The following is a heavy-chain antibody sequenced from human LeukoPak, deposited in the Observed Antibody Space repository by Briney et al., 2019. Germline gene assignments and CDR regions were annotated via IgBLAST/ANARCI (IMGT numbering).Heavy chain of an antibody. CDR2: INHSGST. CDR3: ASLLYCSSTSCSDY. J-gene: IGHJ4*02. D-gene: IGHD2-2*01. V-gene: IGHV4-34*01. CDR1: GGSFSDYY. Sequence: SETLSLTCAVYGGSFSDYYWSWIRQPPGKGLEWIGEINHSGSTNYNPFLKSRVTISVDTSKNQFSLKLSSVTAADTAVYYCASLLYCSSTSCSDYWGQGTLVTVSS.